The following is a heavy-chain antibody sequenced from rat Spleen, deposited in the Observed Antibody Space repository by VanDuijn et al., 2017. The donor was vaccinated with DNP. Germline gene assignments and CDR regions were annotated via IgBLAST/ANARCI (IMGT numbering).Heavy chain of an antibody. J-gene: IGHJ2*01. D-gene: IGHD1-1*01. V-gene: IGHV2-6*01. CDR3: TVGMHY. Sequence: QVQLKESGPGLVQPSQTLSLACTVSGFSLTSYPVHWIRQPSGKGLEWIAAISSAGNTYYNSDLKSRLSISKDTSKSQVFLKMNSLQTEDTATYFCTVGMHYWGQGVMVTVSS. CDR1: GFSLTSYP. CDR2: ISSAGNT.